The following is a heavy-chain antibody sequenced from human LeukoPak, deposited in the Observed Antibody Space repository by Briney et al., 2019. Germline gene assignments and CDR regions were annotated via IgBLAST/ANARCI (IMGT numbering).Heavy chain of an antibody. D-gene: IGHD5-18*01. Sequence: SETLSLTCTVSRGSIISSSYYWGWIRQPPGEGLAWIGLIYYSGSTYYNPSLKSRLTMSVDTSKNQFSLRLSSVTAADTAVYYCARQGTAMVEYYFDYWGQGTGVSV. CDR1: RGSIISSSYY. CDR3: ARQGTAMVEYYFDY. J-gene: IGHJ4*02. CDR2: IYYSGST. V-gene: IGHV4-39*01.